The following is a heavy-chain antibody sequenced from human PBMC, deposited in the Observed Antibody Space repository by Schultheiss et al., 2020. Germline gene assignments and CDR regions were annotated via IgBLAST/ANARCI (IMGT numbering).Heavy chain of an antibody. CDR3: ARAEYYDFWSGYYTPLYFDY. CDR1: GGSISSGGYS. Sequence: SETLSLTCAVSGGSISSGGYSWSWIRQPPGKGLEWIGYIYHSGSTYYNPSLKSRVTISVDRSKNQFSLKLSSVTAADTAVYYCARAEYYDFWSGYYTPLYFDYWGQGTLVTVSS. V-gene: IGHV4-30-2*01. J-gene: IGHJ4*02. CDR2: IYHSGST. D-gene: IGHD3-3*01.